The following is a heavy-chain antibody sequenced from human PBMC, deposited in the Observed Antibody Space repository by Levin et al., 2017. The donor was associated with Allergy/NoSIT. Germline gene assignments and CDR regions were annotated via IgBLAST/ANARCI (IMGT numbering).Heavy chain of an antibody. J-gene: IGHJ4*02. D-gene: IGHD3-3*01. CDR2: IKSNADGGAA. CDR1: GFTFKNAW. CDR3: TTDAGHDSWRESWRGSYRNEITY. V-gene: IGHV3-15*01. Sequence: MAGGSLRLSCAASGFTFKNAWMSWVRQAPGKGLEWVGRIKSNADGGAANYPAPVKDRFIVSRDDSKNMVYLQLNSLETEDTAVYYCTTDAGHDSWRESWRGSYRNEITYWGQGTQVTVST.